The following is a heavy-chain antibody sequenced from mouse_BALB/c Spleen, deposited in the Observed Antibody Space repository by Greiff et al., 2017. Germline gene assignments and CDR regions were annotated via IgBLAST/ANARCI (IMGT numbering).Heavy chain of an antibody. J-gene: IGHJ3*01. V-gene: IGHV5-9-4*01. D-gene: IGHD2-4*01. Sequence: EVQRVESGGGLVKPGGSLKLSCAASGFTFSSYAMSWVRQSPEKRLEWVAEISSGGSYTYYPDTVTGRFTISRDNAKNTLYLEMSSLRSEDTAMYYCARGGLRVLFAYWGQGTLVTVSA. CDR3: ARGGLRVLFAY. CDR1: GFTFSSYA. CDR2: ISSGGSYT.